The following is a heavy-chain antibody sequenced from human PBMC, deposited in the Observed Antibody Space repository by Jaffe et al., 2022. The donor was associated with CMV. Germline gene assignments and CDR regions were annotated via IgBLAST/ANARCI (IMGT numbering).Heavy chain of an antibody. CDR2: IYYSGST. CDR3: ARGYSGSYYGDDAFDI. V-gene: IGHV4-39*01. D-gene: IGHD1-26*01. J-gene: IGHJ3*02. Sequence: QLQLQESGPGLVKPSETLSLTCTVSGGSISSSSYYWGWIRQPPGKGLEWIGSIYYSGSTYYNPSLKSRVTISVDTSKNQFSLKLSSVTAADTAVYYCARGYSGSYYGDDAFDIWGQGTMVTVSS. CDR1: GGSISSSSYY.